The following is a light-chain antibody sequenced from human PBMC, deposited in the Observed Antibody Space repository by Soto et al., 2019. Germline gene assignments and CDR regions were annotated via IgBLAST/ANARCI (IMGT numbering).Light chain of an antibody. CDR3: QHYNNWPPYT. Sequence: DIVLTQSQATLSLSPGERATLSCRASQTVSSNLAWYQQKPGQAARLLIYGASTRATGVPARCSGSGSETDFTLTISNLQSEDYVVYYCQHYNNWPPYTFGQGTKVDIK. CDR1: QTVSSN. V-gene: IGKV3D-15*01. J-gene: IGKJ2*01. CDR2: GAS.